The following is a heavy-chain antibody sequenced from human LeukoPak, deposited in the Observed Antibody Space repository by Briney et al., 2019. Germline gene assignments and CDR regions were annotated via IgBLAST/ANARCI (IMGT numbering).Heavy chain of an antibody. CDR3: AREVGTAARPFDY. Sequence: SETLSLTCTVSGGSVSSGSYYWSWIRQPPGKELEWIGYIYYSGSTNYNPSLKSRVTISLDTSKNQFSLKLSSVTAADTAVYYCAREVGTAARPFDYWGQGTLVTVSS. V-gene: IGHV4-61*01. D-gene: IGHD6-6*01. J-gene: IGHJ4*02. CDR1: GGSVSSGSYY. CDR2: IYYSGST.